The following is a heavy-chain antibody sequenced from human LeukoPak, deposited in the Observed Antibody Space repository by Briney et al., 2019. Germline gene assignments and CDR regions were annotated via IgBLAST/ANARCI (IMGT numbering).Heavy chain of an antibody. V-gene: IGHV4-59*01. Sequence: SETLSLTCTASGGSISSYYWSWIRQPPGKGLEWIGYIYYSGSTNYNPSLQSQVTISVDTSKNQFSLKLSSVTAADTALYYCARSRGYFDYWGQGTLVTVSS. D-gene: IGHD6-13*01. CDR1: GGSISSYY. J-gene: IGHJ4*02. CDR2: IYYSGST. CDR3: ARSRGYFDY.